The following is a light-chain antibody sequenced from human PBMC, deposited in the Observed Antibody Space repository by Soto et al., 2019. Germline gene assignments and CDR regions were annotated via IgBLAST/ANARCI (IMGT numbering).Light chain of an antibody. V-gene: IGLV1-40*01. Sequence: QSALTQPPSVSGAPGQRVTISCTGSSSNIGAEYDVHWYQQLPGTAPKLLIFSYNQRPSGVPDRFSGSKSGTSASLAISGLRSEDEADYYCATWDDSLSGWVFGGGTKLTVL. J-gene: IGLJ3*02. CDR1: SSNIGAEYD. CDR3: ATWDDSLSGWV. CDR2: SYN.